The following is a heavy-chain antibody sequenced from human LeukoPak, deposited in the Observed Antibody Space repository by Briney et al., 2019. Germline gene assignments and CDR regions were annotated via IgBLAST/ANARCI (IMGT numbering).Heavy chain of an antibody. J-gene: IGHJ4*02. CDR2: ISGSGGST. CDR3: AKVKRQDRSDFDY. Sequence: GGSLRPSCPPSGSTFGSYAIGWVRQAPGRGMGWVSAISGSGGSTYYADSVKGRFTISRDNSKNTLYLQMNSLRAEDTAVYYCAKVKRQDRSDFDYWGQGTLVTVSS. CDR1: GSTFGSYA. V-gene: IGHV3-23*01.